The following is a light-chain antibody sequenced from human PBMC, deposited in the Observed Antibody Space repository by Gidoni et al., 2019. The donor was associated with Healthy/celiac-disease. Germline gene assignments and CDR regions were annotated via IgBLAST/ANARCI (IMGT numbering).Light chain of an antibody. V-gene: IGKV1-27*01. CDR3: QMYNSAPIFT. CDR2: AAS. Sequence: DIQMTQSPSSLSASVGDRVTITCRASQGISNYLAWYQQKPGKVPKLLIFAASTLQSGVPSQFSGSGSGTDFTLTISSLQPEDVATYYCQMYNSAPIFTFGPGTKVDIK. J-gene: IGKJ3*01. CDR1: QGISNY.